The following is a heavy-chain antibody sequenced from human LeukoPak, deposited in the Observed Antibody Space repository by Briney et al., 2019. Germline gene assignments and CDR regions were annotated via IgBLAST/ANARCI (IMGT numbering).Heavy chain of an antibody. V-gene: IGHV4-34*01. CDR2: INHSGST. Sequence: SETLSLTCAVYGGSFSGYYWSWIRQPPGKGLEWIGEINHSGSTNYNPSLKSRVTISVDTSKNQFSLKLSSVTAADTAMYYCARGGWYRDYWGQGTLVTVSS. J-gene: IGHJ4*02. CDR1: GGSFSGYY. D-gene: IGHD6-19*01. CDR3: ARGGWYRDY.